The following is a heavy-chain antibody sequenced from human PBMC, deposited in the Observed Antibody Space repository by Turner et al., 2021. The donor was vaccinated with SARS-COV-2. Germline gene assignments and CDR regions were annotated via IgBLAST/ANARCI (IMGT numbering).Heavy chain of an antibody. CDR3: ARDCGDYPLGY. D-gene: IGHD4-17*01. V-gene: IGHV1-69*09. CDR1: GYTFAGYY. J-gene: IGHJ4*02. CDR2: IIPILGIA. Sequence: QVQLMQSGAEVKKPGASVKVSCKASGYTFAGYYIHWVRQAPGQGLKWMGWIIPILGIANYAQKFQGRVTITADKSTSTAYMELSSLRSEDTAVYYCARDCGDYPLGYWGQGTLVTVSS.